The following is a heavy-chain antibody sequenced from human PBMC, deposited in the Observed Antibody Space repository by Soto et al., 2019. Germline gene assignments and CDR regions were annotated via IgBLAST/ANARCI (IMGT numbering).Heavy chain of an antibody. Sequence: PGGSLRPSCAASGFTFSSYGMHWVRQAPGKGLEWVAVISYDGSNKYYADSVKGRFTISRDNSKNTLYLQMNSLRAEDTAVYYCAKDLGIQLWLQDFDYWGQGTLVTVSS. CDR3: AKDLGIQLWLQDFDY. J-gene: IGHJ4*02. D-gene: IGHD5-18*01. V-gene: IGHV3-30*18. CDR1: GFTFSSYG. CDR2: ISYDGSNK.